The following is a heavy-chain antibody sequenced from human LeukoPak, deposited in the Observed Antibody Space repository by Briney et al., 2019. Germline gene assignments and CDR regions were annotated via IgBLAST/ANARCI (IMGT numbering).Heavy chain of an antibody. CDR2: IGNTET. J-gene: IGHJ4*02. V-gene: IGHV3-23*01. CDR1: GFPFETNA. Sequence: GGSLRLSCATSGFPFETNAMSWVRQAPGKGLEWVATIGNTETFYADSVTGRFTISRDNSKNTVNLQMNRLRAEDTAIYYCAKDWIQFNRVFDCFDSWGQGTLVTVSS. CDR3: AKDWIQFNRVFDCFDS. D-gene: IGHD5-18*01.